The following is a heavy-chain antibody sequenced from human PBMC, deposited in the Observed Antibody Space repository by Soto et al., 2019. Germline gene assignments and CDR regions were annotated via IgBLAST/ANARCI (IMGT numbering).Heavy chain of an antibody. CDR1: GFTFSSYS. D-gene: IGHD3-22*01. Sequence: GGSLRLSCAASGFTFSSYSMNWVRQAPGKGLEWVSYISSSSSTIYYADSVKGRFTISRDNAKNSLYLQTNSLRDEDTAVYYCARDRSAYYYDSSGYLSDYWGQGTLVTISS. CDR2: ISSSSSTI. J-gene: IGHJ4*02. CDR3: ARDRSAYYYDSSGYLSDY. V-gene: IGHV3-48*02.